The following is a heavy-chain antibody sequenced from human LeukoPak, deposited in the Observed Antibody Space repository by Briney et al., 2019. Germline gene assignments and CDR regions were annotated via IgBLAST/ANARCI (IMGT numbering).Heavy chain of an antibody. D-gene: IGHD3-16*01. Sequence: ASVKVSCKASGYTFTGYFMHWVRQAPGQGLEWMGRINPDSGDTNYAQKFQGRVTMTRDTSISAAYMELSRLRSDDSAVYYCATGGSAYDYWGQGTLVTVSS. CDR3: ATGGSAYDY. CDR2: INPDSGDT. V-gene: IGHV1-2*06. J-gene: IGHJ4*02. CDR1: GYTFTGYF.